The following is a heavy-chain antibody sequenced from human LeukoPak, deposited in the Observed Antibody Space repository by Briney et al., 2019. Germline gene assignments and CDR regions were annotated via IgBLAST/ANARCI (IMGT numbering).Heavy chain of an antibody. CDR2: ISAYNGNT. CDR3: ASFGTEYSSSSSDY. D-gene: IGHD6-6*01. J-gene: IGHJ4*02. Sequence: RVASVKVSCKASGYTFTSYGISWVRQAPGQGLEWMGWISAYNGNTNYAQKLQGRVTMTTDTSTSTAYMELRSLRSDDTAVYYCASFGTEYSSSSSDYWGQGPLVTVSS. V-gene: IGHV1-18*01. CDR1: GYTFTSYG.